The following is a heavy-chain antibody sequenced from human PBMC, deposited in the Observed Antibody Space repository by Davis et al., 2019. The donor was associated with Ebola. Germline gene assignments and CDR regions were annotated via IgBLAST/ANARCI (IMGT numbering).Heavy chain of an antibody. D-gene: IGHD6-19*01. J-gene: IGHJ6*03. CDR1: GFTVSSNY. CDR3: ARDFRAVAVAGTRSKHYYYYYMDV. CDR2: IYSGGST. V-gene: IGHV3-53*01. Sequence: PGGSLRLSCAASGFTVSSNYMSWVRQAPGKGLEWVSVIYSGGSTYYADSVKGRFTISRDNSKNTLYLQMNSLRAEDTAVYYCARDFRAVAVAGTRSKHYYYYYMDVWGKGTTVTVSS.